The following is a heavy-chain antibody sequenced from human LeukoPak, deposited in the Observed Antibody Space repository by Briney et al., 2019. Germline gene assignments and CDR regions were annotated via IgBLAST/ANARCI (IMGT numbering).Heavy chain of an antibody. CDR2: ISTNTGNP. D-gene: IGHD5-12*01. V-gene: IGHV7-4-1*02. Sequence: AASVKVSCKASGGTFSSYAISWVRQAPGQGLEWMGWISTNTGNPTYAQGFTGRFVFSLDTSISTTYLQINSLKAEDTAVYYCARGGSRYSTSGTVDYWGQGTLVIVSS. CDR3: ARGGSRYSTSGTVDY. CDR1: GGTFSSYA. J-gene: IGHJ4*02.